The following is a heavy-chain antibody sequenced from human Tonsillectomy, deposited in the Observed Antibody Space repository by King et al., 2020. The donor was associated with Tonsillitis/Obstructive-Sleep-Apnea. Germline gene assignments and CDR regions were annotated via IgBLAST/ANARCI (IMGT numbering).Heavy chain of an antibody. J-gene: IGHJ6*03. CDR3: ARDMTAAAGYYYYYDYMDV. Sequence: VQLVQSGGGVVQPGRSLRLSCAASGFTFSSYVMHWVRQAPGKGLEWVAVISYDGSNKYYADSVKGRFTISRDNSKNTLYLQMNSLRAEDTAVYYCARDMTAAAGYYYYYDYMDVWGKGTTVTVSS. CDR1: GFTFSSYV. V-gene: IGHV3-30*04. CDR2: ISYDGSNK. D-gene: IGHD6-13*01.